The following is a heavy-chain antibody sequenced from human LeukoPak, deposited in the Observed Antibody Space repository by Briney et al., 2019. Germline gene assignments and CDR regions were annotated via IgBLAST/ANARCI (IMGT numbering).Heavy chain of an antibody. CDR2: IGTAGAP. CDR1: GFTFSNAW. Sequence: GGSLRLSCAASGFTFSNAWMSWVRQVVGKGLEWVSGIGTAGAPYYSGSVDGRFIISRENDKNSLYLQMNSLRAGDTAVYYCARWGITVGNYGLDVWGQGTTVIVSS. V-gene: IGHV3-13*05. CDR3: ARWGITVGNYGLDV. D-gene: IGHD6-19*01. J-gene: IGHJ6*02.